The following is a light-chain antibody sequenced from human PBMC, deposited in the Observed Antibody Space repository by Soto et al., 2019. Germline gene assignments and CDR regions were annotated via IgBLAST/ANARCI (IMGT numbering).Light chain of an antibody. J-gene: IGKJ1*01. CDR3: QQYSTYWT. CDR1: QSIGNW. V-gene: IGKV1-5*01. Sequence: DIPMTQSPSTLSASVGDRVTITCRASQSIGNWLAWYQQKPGKAPKLLMYDVSSLESGVPSRFSGSRSGTEFTLTISSLQPDDFATYYCQQYSTYWTFGQGTKVEIK. CDR2: DVS.